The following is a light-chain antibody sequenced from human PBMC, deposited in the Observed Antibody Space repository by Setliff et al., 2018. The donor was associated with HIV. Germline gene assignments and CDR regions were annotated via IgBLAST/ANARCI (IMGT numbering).Light chain of an antibody. CDR2: DVI. CDR3: CSYAGSHTFV. Sequence: QSALAQPRSVSGSPGQSVTISCTGTTSDVGGYNFVSWYQHHPGKAPKLMIYDVIKRPSGVPDRFSGSKSGNTASLTISGLQAEDEADYYCCSYAGSHTFVFGTGTKV. J-gene: IGLJ1*01. CDR1: TSDVGGYNF. V-gene: IGLV2-11*01.